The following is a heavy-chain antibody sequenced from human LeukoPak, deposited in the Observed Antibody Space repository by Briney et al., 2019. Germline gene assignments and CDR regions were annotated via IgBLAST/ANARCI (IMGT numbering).Heavy chain of an antibody. CDR2: ISGSGGST. D-gene: IGHD1-1*01. CDR1: GFTFSSYA. Sequence: GGSLRLSCAASGFTFSSYATSWVRQAPGKGLEWVLAISGSGGSTYYADSVKGRFTISRDNSKNTLYLQMNSLRAEDTAVYYCAKGGTTGTTFNWFDPWGQGTLVTVSS. J-gene: IGHJ5*02. V-gene: IGHV3-23*01. CDR3: AKGGTTGTTFNWFDP.